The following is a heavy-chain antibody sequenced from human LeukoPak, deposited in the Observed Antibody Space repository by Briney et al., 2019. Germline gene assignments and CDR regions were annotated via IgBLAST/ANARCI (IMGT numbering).Heavy chain of an antibody. Sequence: PGGSLRLSCVASGFTFSNYAMTWVRQVSGKGLEWVSGISGSGGGTYYAASVKGRFTISRDNSKDTLYLQMDSLRAEDTALYYCAREEHDYVWGSYRYYYYYGIDVWGQGTTVTVSS. J-gene: IGHJ6*02. CDR2: ISGSGGGT. V-gene: IGHV3-23*01. D-gene: IGHD3-16*02. CDR1: GFTFSNYA. CDR3: AREEHDYVWGSYRYYYYYGIDV.